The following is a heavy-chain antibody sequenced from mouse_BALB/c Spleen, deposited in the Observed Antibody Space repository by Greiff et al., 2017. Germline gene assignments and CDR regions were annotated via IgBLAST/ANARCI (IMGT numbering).Heavy chain of an antibody. CDR3: ARYYGNSYAMDY. CDR1: GFTFSSFG. D-gene: IGHD2-1*01. J-gene: IGHJ4*01. V-gene: IGHV5-17*02. Sequence: EVKLMESGGGLVQPGGSRKLSCAASGFTFSSFGMHWVRQAPEKGLEWVAYISSGSSTIYYADTVKGRFTISRDNPKNTLFLQMTSLRSEDTAMYYCARYYGNSYAMDYWGQGTSVTVSS. CDR2: ISSGSSTI.